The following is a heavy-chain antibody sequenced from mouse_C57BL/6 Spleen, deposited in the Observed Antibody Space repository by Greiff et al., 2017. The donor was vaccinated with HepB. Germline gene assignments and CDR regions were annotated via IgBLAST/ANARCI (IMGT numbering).Heavy chain of an antibody. CDR3: AILGQAY. Sequence: EVKVVESGGGLVKPGGSLKLSCAASGFTFSDYGMHWVRQAPEKGLEWVAYISSGSSTIYYADTVKGRFTISRDNAKNTLFLQMTSLRSEDTAMYYCAILGQAYWGQGTLVTVSA. D-gene: IGHD4-1*01. J-gene: IGHJ3*01. CDR1: GFTFSDYG. V-gene: IGHV5-17*01. CDR2: ISSGSSTI.